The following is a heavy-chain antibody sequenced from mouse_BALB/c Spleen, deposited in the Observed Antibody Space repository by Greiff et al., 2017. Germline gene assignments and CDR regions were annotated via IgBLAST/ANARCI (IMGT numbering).Heavy chain of an antibody. Sequence: QVQLKQSGAELVRPGTSVKVSCKASGYAFTNYLIEWVKQRPGQGLEWIGVINPGSGGTNYNEKFKGKATLTADKSSSTAYMQLSSLTSDDSAVYFCARDDYDWFAYWGQGTLVTVSA. V-gene: IGHV1-54*01. CDR3: ARDDYDWFAY. CDR1: GYAFTNYL. D-gene: IGHD2-4*01. CDR2: INPGSGGT. J-gene: IGHJ3*01.